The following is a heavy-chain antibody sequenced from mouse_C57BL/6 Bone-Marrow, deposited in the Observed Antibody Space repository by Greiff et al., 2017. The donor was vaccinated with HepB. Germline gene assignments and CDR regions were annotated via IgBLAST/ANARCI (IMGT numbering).Heavy chain of an antibody. CDR3: ARSGIYYDYPWFAY. J-gene: IGHJ3*01. CDR2: IYPRSGNT. CDR1: GYTFTSYG. D-gene: IGHD2-4*01. V-gene: IGHV1-81*01. Sequence: QVQLQQPGAELVKPGASVKLSCKASGYTFTSYGISWVKQRTGQGLEWIGEIYPRSGNTYYNEKFKGKATLTADKSSSTAYMELRSLTSEDSAVYFCARSGIYYDYPWFAYWGQGTLVTVSA.